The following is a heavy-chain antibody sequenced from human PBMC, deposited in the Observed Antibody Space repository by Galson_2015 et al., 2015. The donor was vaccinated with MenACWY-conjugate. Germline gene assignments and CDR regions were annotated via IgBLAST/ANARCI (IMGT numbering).Heavy chain of an antibody. CDR1: GFTFSNYN. CDR3: AKGTTASRPNWFDP. Sequence: SLRLSCAASGFTFSNYNMNWVRQTPGKGLEWVSCISSTGSYIYYADSLKGRFTISRDNAKNSLYLQMNSLTSEDTAVYYCAKGTTASRPNWFDPWGQETLVTVSS. V-gene: IGHV3-21*01. CDR2: ISSTGSYI. J-gene: IGHJ5*02. D-gene: IGHD6-6*01.